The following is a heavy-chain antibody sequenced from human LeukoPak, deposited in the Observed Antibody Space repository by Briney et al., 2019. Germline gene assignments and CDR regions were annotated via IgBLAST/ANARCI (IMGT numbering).Heavy chain of an antibody. CDR1: GGSFSGYY. CDR3: ARRGGGRPHRYCSSTSCYGGLDY. D-gene: IGHD2-2*01. J-gene: IGHJ4*02. CDR2: INHSGST. V-gene: IGHV4-34*01. Sequence: SETLSLTCAVYGGSFSGYYWSWIRQPPGKGLEWIGEINHSGSTNYNPSLKSRVTISVDTSKNQFSLKLSSVTAADTAVYYCARRGGGRPHRYCSSTSCYGGLDYWGQGTLVTVSS.